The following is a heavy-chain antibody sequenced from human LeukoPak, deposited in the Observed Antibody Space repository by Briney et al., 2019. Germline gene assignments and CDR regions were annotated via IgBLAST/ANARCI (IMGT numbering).Heavy chain of an antibody. J-gene: IGHJ4*02. CDR2: IYDSGST. D-gene: IGHD6-19*01. CDR3: AREVAAGSHRGFDY. V-gene: IGHV4-31*03. CDR1: GGSISSGGYY. Sequence: SQTLSLTCTVSGGSISSGGYYWSWIRHHSGRGLEWIGYIYDSGSTYYNPSLKSRVTISVDTSRNHFSLKLSSVTAADTAVYYCAREVAAGSHRGFDYWGQGILVTVSS.